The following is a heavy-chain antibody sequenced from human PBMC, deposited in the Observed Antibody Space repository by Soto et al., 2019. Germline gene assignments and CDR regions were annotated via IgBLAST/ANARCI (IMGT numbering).Heavy chain of an antibody. J-gene: IGHJ6*02. CDR3: ARRGDSSGYLAWEGQRGFYYYYYGMDV. Sequence: GGSLRLSCAASGFTFSSYWMHWVRQAPGKGLVWVSRINSDGSSTSYADSVKGRFTISRDNAKNTLYLQMNSLRAEDTAVYYCARRGDSSGYLAWEGQRGFYYYYYGMDVWGQGTTVTVSS. V-gene: IGHV3-74*01. CDR2: INSDGSST. CDR1: GFTFSSYW. D-gene: IGHD3-22*01.